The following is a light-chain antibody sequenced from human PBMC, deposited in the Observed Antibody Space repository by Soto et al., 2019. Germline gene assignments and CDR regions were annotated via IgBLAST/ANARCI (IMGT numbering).Light chain of an antibody. Sequence: EIVMTQSPATRSVSPGERVTRSCRASQSINSNLAWYQQKPGQAPRLLIYGASTRATGIPARFSGSGSGTDFTLTISSLQSEDFAVYYCQQYNDWPPYTFGQGTKVDIK. CDR1: QSINSN. V-gene: IGKV3-15*01. J-gene: IGKJ2*01. CDR2: GAS. CDR3: QQYNDWPPYT.